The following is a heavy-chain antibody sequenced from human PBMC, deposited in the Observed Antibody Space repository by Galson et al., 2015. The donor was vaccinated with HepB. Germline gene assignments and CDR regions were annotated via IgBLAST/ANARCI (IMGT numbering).Heavy chain of an antibody. J-gene: IGHJ6*02. CDR1: GYTFTSYA. Sequence: SVKVSCKASGYTFTSYAMHWVRQAPGQRLEWMGWINAGNGNTKYSQKFQGRVTITRDTSASTAYMELSSLRSEDTAVYYCARDGFWSGYYPGEGYYGMDVWGQGTTVTVSS. CDR3: ARDGFWSGYYPGEGYYGMDV. CDR2: INAGNGNT. V-gene: IGHV1-3*01. D-gene: IGHD3-3*01.